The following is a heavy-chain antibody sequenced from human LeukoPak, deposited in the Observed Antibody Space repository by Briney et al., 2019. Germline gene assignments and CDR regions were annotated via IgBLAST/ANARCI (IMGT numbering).Heavy chain of an antibody. CDR3: ARAPLDGYYDSSGYYS. V-gene: IGHV4-34*01. CDR1: GGSFSGYY. CDR2: INHSGST. Sequence: SETLSLTCAVYGGSFSGYYWSWIRQPPGKGLEWIGEINHSGSTNYNPSLKSRVTISVDTSKNQFSLKLSSVTAADTAVYYCARAPLDGYYDSSGYYSWGQRTLVTVSS. J-gene: IGHJ4*02. D-gene: IGHD3-22*01.